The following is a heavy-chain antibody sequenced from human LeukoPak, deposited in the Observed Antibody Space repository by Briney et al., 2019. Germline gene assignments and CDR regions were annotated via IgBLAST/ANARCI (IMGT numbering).Heavy chain of an antibody. J-gene: IGHJ4*02. CDR3: AKDAIAMIVEDVWDY. CDR1: GFTVSSNY. V-gene: IGHV3-53*01. Sequence: PGGSLRLSCAASGFTVSSNYMSWVRQAPGKGLEWVSVIYSGGSTYYADSVKGRFTISRDNSKNTLYLQMNSLRAEDTAVYYCAKDAIAMIVEDVWDYRGQGTLVTVSS. D-gene: IGHD3-22*01. CDR2: IYSGGST.